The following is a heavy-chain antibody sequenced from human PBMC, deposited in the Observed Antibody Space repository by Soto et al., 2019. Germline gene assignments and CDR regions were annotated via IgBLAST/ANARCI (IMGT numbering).Heavy chain of an antibody. V-gene: IGHV1-69*02. J-gene: IGHJ5*02. D-gene: IGHD2-2*01. CDR1: GGTFSSYS. Sequence: QVQLVQSGAEVKKPGSSVKVSCEASGGTFSSYSFSWVRQAPGQGLEWMGRVIPILGMANYAQKFQGRVTNTADKSTSTVYMEMSSLSSEDTAVYYCARGGAVVVPGAVDRHNWFDPWGQGTLVTVSS. CDR3: ARGGAVVVPGAVDRHNWFDP. CDR2: VIPILGMA.